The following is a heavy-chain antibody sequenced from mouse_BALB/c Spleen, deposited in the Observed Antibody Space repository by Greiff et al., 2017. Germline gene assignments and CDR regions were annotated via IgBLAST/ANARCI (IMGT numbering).Heavy chain of an antibody. V-gene: IGHV14-4*01. CDR3: TTYYYGSAWFAY. J-gene: IGHJ3*01. CDR1: GFNIKDDY. Sequence: EVQLQESGAEPVRPGASVKLSCTASGFNIKDDYMHWVKQRPEQGLEWIGWIDPENGDTEYASKFQGKATITADTSSNTAYLQLSSLTSEDTAVYYCTTYYYGSAWFAYWGQGTLVTVSA. CDR2: IDPENGDT. D-gene: IGHD1-1*01.